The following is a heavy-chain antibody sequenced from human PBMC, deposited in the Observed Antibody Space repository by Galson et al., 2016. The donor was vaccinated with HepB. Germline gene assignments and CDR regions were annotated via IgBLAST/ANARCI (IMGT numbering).Heavy chain of an antibody. Sequence: SLRLSCAASGFTFSNHAMHWVRQAPGKGLEWVAGIWNDGSRKYYSDFVKGRFTISRDNFKNTLYLEMNSLSVKDTALYYCAKDYCSGRNCYVDGHYFDYWGQGMLVTVSS. V-gene: IGHV3-33*06. J-gene: IGHJ4*02. CDR2: IWNDGSRK. CDR3: AKDYCSGRNCYVDGHYFDY. CDR1: GFTFSNHA. D-gene: IGHD2-15*01.